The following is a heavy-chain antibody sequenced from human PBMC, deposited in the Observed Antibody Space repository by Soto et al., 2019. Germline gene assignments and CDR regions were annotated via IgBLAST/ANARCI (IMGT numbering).Heavy chain of an antibody. D-gene: IGHD1-26*01. CDR2: IYSGGST. V-gene: IGHV3-53*01. Sequence: PGGSLRLSCAASGFTVSSNYTSWVRQAPGKGLEWVSVIYSGGSTYYADSVKGRFTISRDNSKNTLYLQMNSLRAEDTAVYYCARSGSYHSFDYWGQGTLVTVSS. CDR3: ARSGSYHSFDY. J-gene: IGHJ4*02. CDR1: GFTVSSNY.